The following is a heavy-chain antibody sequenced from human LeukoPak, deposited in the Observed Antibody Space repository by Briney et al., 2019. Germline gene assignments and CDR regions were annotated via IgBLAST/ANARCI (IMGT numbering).Heavy chain of an antibody. CDR2: IYYSGST. D-gene: IGHD3-22*01. CDR1: GGSISSSSSY. V-gene: IGHV4-39*01. CDR3: ARPTGYYDIGWFDP. J-gene: IGHJ5*02. Sequence: SETLSLTCTVSGGSISSSSSYWGWIRQPPRKGLEWIGSIYYSGSTYYNPSLKSRVTISVDTSKNQFSLKLSSVTAADTAVYYCARPTGYYDIGWFDPWGQGTLVTVSS.